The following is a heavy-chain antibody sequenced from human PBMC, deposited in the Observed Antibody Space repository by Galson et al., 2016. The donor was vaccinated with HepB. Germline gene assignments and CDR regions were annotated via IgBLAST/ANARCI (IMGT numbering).Heavy chain of an antibody. J-gene: IGHJ6*02. D-gene: IGHD4-23*01. V-gene: IGHV5-51*01. CDR1: GYSFTTYW. CDR3: ARLSSFGLRWRMDV. Sequence: QSGAEVTKPGESLKISCKTSGYSFTTYWIVWVRQMPGKGLEWMGIIYPGDSDTRNNPSFQGQVTISVDNSISTAFLQWNSLKASDTAVYYCARLSSFGLRWRMDVWGQGTTVTVSS. CDR2: IYPGDSDT.